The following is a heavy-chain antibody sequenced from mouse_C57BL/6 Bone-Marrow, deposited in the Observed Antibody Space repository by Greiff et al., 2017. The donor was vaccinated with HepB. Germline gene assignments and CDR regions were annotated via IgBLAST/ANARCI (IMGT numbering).Heavy chain of an antibody. Sequence: ESGPGLVKPSQSLSLTCSVTGSSITSGYYWNWIRQFPGNKLEWMGYISYDGSNNYNPSLKNRISITRDTSKNQFFLKLNSVTTEDTATYYCASPRSRYSAWFAYWGQGTLVTVSA. J-gene: IGHJ3*01. D-gene: IGHD1-1*01. CDR3: ASPRSRYSAWFAY. V-gene: IGHV3-6*01. CDR2: ISYDGSN. CDR1: GSSITSGYY.